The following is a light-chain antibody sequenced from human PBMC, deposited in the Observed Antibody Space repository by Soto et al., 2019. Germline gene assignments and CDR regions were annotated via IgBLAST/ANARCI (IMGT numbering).Light chain of an antibody. CDR2: DVS. CDR1: STDVGGYNY. CDR3: RSYTSSSTGV. Sequence: QSALTQPASVSGSPGQSITISCTGTSTDVGGYNYVSWYQQHPGKAPKLMIYDVSNRPSGVSNRFSGSKSGNTASLTFSGLQAEDEADYYCRSYTSSSTGVFGGGSKLTVL. J-gene: IGLJ2*01. V-gene: IGLV2-14*01.